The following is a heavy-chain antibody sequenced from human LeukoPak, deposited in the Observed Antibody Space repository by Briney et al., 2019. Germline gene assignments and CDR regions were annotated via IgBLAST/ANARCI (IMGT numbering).Heavy chain of an antibody. V-gene: IGHV4-31*03. CDR3: ARRSSTSYGMDV. CDR1: GGSISSGGYY. CDR2: IYYSGST. D-gene: IGHD2-2*01. J-gene: IGHJ6*02. Sequence: TLSLTCTVSGGSISSGGYYWSWIRQHPGKGLEWIGYIYYSGSTYYNPSLKSRVTISIDTSKNQFSLKLSSVTAADTAVYYCARRSSTSYGMDVWGQGTTVTVSS.